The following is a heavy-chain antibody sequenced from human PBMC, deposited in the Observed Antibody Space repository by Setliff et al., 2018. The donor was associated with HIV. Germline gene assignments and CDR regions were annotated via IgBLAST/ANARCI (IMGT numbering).Heavy chain of an antibody. CDR3: AREGAVSFYCGGDCYAPPDY. Sequence: ASVKVSCKASGYSFTGYYIHWVRQAPGQGLEWMGWINPNTGGTNCAQRFQGRVTMTGDTSISTAYMEVSRLRSDDTAVYYCAREGAVSFYCGGDCYAPPDYWGQGTLVTVSS. D-gene: IGHD2-21*02. CDR1: GYSFTGYY. J-gene: IGHJ4*02. V-gene: IGHV1-2*02. CDR2: INPNTGGT.